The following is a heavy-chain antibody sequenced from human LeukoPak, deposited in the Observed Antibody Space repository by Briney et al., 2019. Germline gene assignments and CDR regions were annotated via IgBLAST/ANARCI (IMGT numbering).Heavy chain of an antibody. CDR1: GYTFTGYY. V-gene: IGHV1-2*02. CDR2: INPNSGGT. CDR3: ARDLKYYDILTGYYSDYNFDY. J-gene: IGHJ4*02. Sequence: ASVKVSCKASGYTFTGYYMHWVRQAPGRGLEWMGWINPNSGGTNYAQKFQGRVTMTRDTSISTAYMELSRLRSDDTAVYYCARDLKYYDILTGYYSDYNFDYWGQGTLVTVSS. D-gene: IGHD3-9*01.